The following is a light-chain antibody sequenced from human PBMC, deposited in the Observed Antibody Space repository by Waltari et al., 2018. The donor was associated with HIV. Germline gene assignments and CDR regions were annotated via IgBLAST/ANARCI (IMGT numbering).Light chain of an antibody. CDR3: CSCPRSGIRYV. CDR2: EVT. V-gene: IGLV2-23*02. J-gene: IGLJ1*01. CDR1: SSNVGSEDL. Sequence: QSALTQPASVSGSPGQSITISCTGTSSNVGSEDLVSWYQQHPGEAPNLIIYEVTKRPSGVSNRFSGSKSGNMASLTISGLQAEDEADYYCCSCPRSGIRYVFGTGTKVTVL.